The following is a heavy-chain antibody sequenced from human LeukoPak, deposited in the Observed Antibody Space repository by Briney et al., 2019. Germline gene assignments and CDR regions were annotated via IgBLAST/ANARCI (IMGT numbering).Heavy chain of an antibody. D-gene: IGHD1-26*01. V-gene: IGHV5-51*01. CDR1: EYTFSNLW. J-gene: IGHJ4*02. CDR2: VNPGDSVV. CDR3: ATKAGGSHFDL. Sequence: GESLQISCEGSEYTFSNLWIAWVRPTPGRGLEWLGLVNPGDSVVRYGPSVHSPSLQGQVTISADKSINTAYLQWSSLKASDTAMYYCATKAGGSHFDLWGQGTLVTVSS.